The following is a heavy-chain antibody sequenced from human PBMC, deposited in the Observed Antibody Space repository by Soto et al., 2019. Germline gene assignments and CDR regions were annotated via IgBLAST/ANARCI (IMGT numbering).Heavy chain of an antibody. CDR1: GFTFSSYS. Sequence: GGSLRLSCAASGFTFSSYSMNWVRQAPGKGLEWVSSISSSSSYIYYADSVKGRFTISRDNAKNSLYLQMNSLRAEDTAVYYCARENPSSEPGSWYRDDAFDIWGQGTMVTVSS. CDR2: ISSSSSYI. J-gene: IGHJ3*02. CDR3: ARENPSSEPGSWYRDDAFDI. D-gene: IGHD6-13*01. V-gene: IGHV3-21*01.